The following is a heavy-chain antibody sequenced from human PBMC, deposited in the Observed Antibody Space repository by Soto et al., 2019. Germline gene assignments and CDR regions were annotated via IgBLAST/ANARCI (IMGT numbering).Heavy chain of an antibody. D-gene: IGHD4-17*01. CDR2: ISGSGGST. J-gene: IGHJ2*01. CDR3: AKRTVGWYFDL. CDR1: GFTFSSYA. Sequence: EVQLLESGGGLVQPGGSLRLSCAASGFTFSSYAMNWVRQAPGKGLEWVSVISGSGGSTYYADAVKGRFTISRDNSKNTLYLQMHSLRGEDTAVYYCAKRTVGWYFDLWGRGTLVTVSS. V-gene: IGHV3-23*01.